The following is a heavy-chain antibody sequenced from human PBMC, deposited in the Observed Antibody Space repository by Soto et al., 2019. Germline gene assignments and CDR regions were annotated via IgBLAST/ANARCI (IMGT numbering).Heavy chain of an antibody. CDR1: GGSISSYY. V-gene: IGHV4-4*07. CDR3: ARDQGQAAGTVYYYYGMDV. CDR2: IYTSGST. Sequence: PSETLSLTCTVSGGSISSYYWVWIRQPAGKGLEWIGRIYTSGSTNYNPSLKSRVTMSVDTSKNQFSLKLSSVTAADTAVYYCARDQGQAAGTVYYYYGMDVWGQGTTVTVSS. D-gene: IGHD6-13*01. J-gene: IGHJ6*02.